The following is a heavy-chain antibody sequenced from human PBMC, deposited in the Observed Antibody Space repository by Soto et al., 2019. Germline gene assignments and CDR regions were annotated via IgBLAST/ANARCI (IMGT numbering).Heavy chain of an antibody. Sequence: GGSLRLSCAASGFTFSSYGMHWVRQAPGKGLEWVAVISYDGSNKYYADSVKGRFTISRDNSKNTLYLQMNSLRAEDTAVYYCAKDRGLGGYYYYYYYGMDVWGQGTTVTVSS. CDR3: AKDRGLGGYYYYYYYGMDV. J-gene: IGHJ6*02. CDR2: ISYDGSNK. CDR1: GFTFSSYG. D-gene: IGHD3-22*01. V-gene: IGHV3-30*18.